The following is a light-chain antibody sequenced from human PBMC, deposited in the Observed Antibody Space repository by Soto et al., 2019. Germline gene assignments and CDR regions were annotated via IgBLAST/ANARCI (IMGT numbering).Light chain of an antibody. CDR1: QSISSW. CDR3: QQYNSYSQT. Sequence: DIQMTQSPSTLSASVGDRVTITCRASQSISSWLAWYQQKPGKAPKLLIYDASSFESGVPSRFSGSGSGTEFPLTISSLQPDDFATYYCQQYNSYSQTFGQGTKVDIK. V-gene: IGKV1-5*01. J-gene: IGKJ1*01. CDR2: DAS.